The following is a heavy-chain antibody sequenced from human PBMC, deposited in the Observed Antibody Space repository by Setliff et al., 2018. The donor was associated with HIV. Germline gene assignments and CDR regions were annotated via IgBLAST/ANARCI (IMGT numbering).Heavy chain of an antibody. V-gene: IGHV4-59*08. J-gene: IGHJ6*03. Sequence: SETLSLTCTVSGGSISSYYWSWIRQPPGKGLGWIGYIYYSGSTTYNPSLKSRVTISVDTSKNQFSLKLSSVTAADTAVYYCARHAPRNHDLAGVFYPYYMDVWGRGTTVTVSS. CDR2: IYYSGST. D-gene: IGHD1-1*01. CDR1: GGSISSYY. CDR3: ARHAPRNHDLAGVFYPYYMDV.